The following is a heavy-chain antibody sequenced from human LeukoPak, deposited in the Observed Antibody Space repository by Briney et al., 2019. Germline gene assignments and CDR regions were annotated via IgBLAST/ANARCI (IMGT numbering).Heavy chain of an antibody. CDR2: ISSSSSTI. Sequence: PGGSLRLSCAASGFTFSSYSMNWVRQAPGKGLEWVSYISSSSSTIYYADSVKGRFTISRDNAKNSLYLQMNSLRAEDTAVYYCARVRGSGWYLRGYFDYWGQGTLVTVSS. CDR3: ARVRGSGWYLRGYFDY. D-gene: IGHD6-19*01. V-gene: IGHV3-48*01. CDR1: GFTFSSYS. J-gene: IGHJ4*02.